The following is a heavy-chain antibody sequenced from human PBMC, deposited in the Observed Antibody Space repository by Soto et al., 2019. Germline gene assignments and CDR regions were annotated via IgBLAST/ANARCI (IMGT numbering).Heavy chain of an antibody. CDR1: GGSIRSSSYY. CDR3: ARWDFWSDY. V-gene: IGHV4-39*01. D-gene: IGHD3-3*01. J-gene: IGHJ4*02. CDR2: LYYSGST. Sequence: PSETLSLPCTLSGGSIRSSSYYWGWIRQPPGKGLEWLGRLYYSGSTYYNPSLKRRVPISVDTSKNQFSLKLSSVTAADTAVYYCARWDFWSDYWGQGTLVTVSS.